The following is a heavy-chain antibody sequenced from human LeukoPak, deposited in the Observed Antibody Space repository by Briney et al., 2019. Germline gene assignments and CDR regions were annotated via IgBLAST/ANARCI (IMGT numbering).Heavy chain of an antibody. CDR3: ARDGPSSYNYGGDSNYYHYMDV. D-gene: IGHD4-23*01. V-gene: IGHV4-59*01. J-gene: IGHJ6*03. Sequence: PSETLSLTCTVPGGSIRGYYGSWIPHPPGKGLEWIGYIYYSGTTSFNPTLKSRATISVDTSKNHFSLRQSSMTAADTAVYYGARDGPSSYNYGGDSNYYHYMDVWGKGTTVTVSS. CDR1: GGSIRGYY. CDR2: IYYSGTT.